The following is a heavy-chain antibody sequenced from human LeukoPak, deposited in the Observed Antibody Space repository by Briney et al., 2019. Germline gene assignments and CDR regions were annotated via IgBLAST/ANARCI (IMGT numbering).Heavy chain of an antibody. CDR3: AKDLVIVRFGY. J-gene: IGHJ4*02. D-gene: IGHD3-22*01. Sequence: GGSLRLSCAVSGVRFSNYAMTWVRQAPGKGLEWVSTISASGSNTYYADSVKGRFTISRDNSKNTLYLQINSLSAEDTAVYYCAKDLVIVRFGYWGQGTLVTVSS. CDR1: GVRFSNYA. CDR2: ISASGSNT. V-gene: IGHV3-23*01.